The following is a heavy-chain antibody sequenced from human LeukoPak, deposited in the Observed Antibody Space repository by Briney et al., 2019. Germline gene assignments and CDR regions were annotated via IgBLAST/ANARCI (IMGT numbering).Heavy chain of an antibody. CDR2: INEDGSGK. CDR1: GFTFSNYW. J-gene: IGHJ6*04. CDR3: ARDDGDV. Sequence: SGGSLRLPCVSSGFTFSNYWIKGVPQAPEKGLEWVASINEDGSGKFSVGSVKDRITISRDNTRNSLDLQINSLTVEDTAIYYCARDDGDVWGTGTTVTVSS. V-gene: IGHV3-7*01.